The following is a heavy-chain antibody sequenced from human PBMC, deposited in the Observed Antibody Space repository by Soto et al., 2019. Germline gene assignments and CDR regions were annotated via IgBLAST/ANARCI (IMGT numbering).Heavy chain of an antibody. CDR3: ARAPTPNYDFWSGYYPSYGMDV. D-gene: IGHD3-3*01. CDR1: GFTFSSYG. V-gene: IGHV3-33*01. Sequence: GGSLRLSCAASGFTFSSYGMHWVRQAPGKGLEWVAVIWYDGSNKYYADSVKGRFTISRDNSKNTLYLQMNSLRAEDTAVYYCARAPTPNYDFWSGYYPSYGMDVWGQGTTVTVSS. J-gene: IGHJ6*02. CDR2: IWYDGSNK.